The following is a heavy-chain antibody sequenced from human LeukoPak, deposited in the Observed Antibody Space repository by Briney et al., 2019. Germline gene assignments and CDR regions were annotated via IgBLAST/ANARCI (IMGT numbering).Heavy chain of an antibody. CDR3: ARGHSSGHYYDY. D-gene: IGHD3-22*01. V-gene: IGHV4-4*07. J-gene: IGHJ4*02. CDR2: IYASGRT. Sequence: SETLSLTCTASGGSISSYYWNWIRPSAGKRLEWIGRIYASGRTDYNPSLKSRVTMSVDTSKNQFSLKVTYVTAADTAVYYCARGHSSGHYYDYWGQGTLVTVSS. CDR1: GGSISSYY.